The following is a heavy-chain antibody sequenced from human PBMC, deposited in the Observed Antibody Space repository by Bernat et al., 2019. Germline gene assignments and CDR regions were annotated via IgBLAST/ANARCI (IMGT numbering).Heavy chain of an antibody. CDR2: IDYSGST. V-gene: IGHV4-39*01. J-gene: IGHJ3*02. CDR3: ADGSGTGDDAFDI. Sequence: QLQLQESGPGLVKPSETLSLTCTVSGGSISSSSYYWGWIRQPPGKGLEWIGSIDYSGSTYYNPSLKSRVTISVDTSKNQFSLKLSSVTAADTAVYYCADGSGTGDDAFDIWGQGTMVTVSS. D-gene: IGHD3-10*01. CDR1: GGSISSSSYY.